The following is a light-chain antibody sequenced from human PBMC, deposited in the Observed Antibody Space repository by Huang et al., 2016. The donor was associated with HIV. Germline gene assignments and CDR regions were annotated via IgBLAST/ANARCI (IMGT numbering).Light chain of an antibody. V-gene: IGKV1-39*01. J-gene: IGKJ1*01. Sequence: IQMTQSPSSLPAFVGDRVTITCRASQSITTYLNWSQQKIGESPKLLIYAASILQRGVPLRFGGSGSGTNFSLTITNLQSEDVAVYYCQQSYSIPWTFGQGTRVEI. CDR1: QSITTY. CDR2: AAS. CDR3: QQSYSIPWT.